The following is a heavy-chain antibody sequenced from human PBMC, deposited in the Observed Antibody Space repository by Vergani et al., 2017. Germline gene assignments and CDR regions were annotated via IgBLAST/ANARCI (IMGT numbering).Heavy chain of an antibody. J-gene: IGHJ4*02. V-gene: IGHV4-39*01. CDR2: IYHSGGA. Sequence: QVQLQESGPGLVKTSETLSLTCTVSGGSITSSSYYWGWIRQPPGKGLEWIGNIYHSGGAYSNPSLKGRVTISVDTSKNQFSLEVTSVTAADTAIYFCARTESFILRYFHLALWGQGTLVTVSS. CDR1: GGSITSSSYY. D-gene: IGHD3-9*01. CDR3: ARTESFILRYFHLAL.